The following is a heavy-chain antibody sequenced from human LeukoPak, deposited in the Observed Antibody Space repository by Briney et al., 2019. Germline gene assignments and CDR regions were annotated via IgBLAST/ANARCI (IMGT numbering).Heavy chain of an antibody. V-gene: IGHV3-7*01. J-gene: IGHJ4*02. D-gene: IGHD6-19*01. CDR3: ATSGWTAGIDY. CDR2: IKEDGSKT. Sequence: GGSLRLSCAASGFTFSTYWMRWVRQAPGKGLEWVANIKEDGSKTYYVDSVEGRFSISRDNAKNSLYLHMNSLRAEDTAVYYCATSGWTAGIDYWGQGTLVTVSS. CDR1: GFTFSTYW.